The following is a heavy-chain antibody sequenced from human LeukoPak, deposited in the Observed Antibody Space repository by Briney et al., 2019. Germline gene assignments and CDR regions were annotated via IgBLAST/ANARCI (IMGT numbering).Heavy chain of an antibody. CDR3: ARDFKDPLQLWLWYFGL. Sequence: ASGKVSCKASGYTFTGYYMHWVRQAPGQGLEWMGRINPNSGGTNYAQKFQGRVTITTDESTSTAYMELSSLRSEDTAVYYCARDFKDPLQLWLWYFGLWGRGTLVTVSS. CDR2: INPNSGGT. V-gene: IGHV1-2*06. CDR1: GYTFTGYY. D-gene: IGHD5-18*01. J-gene: IGHJ2*01.